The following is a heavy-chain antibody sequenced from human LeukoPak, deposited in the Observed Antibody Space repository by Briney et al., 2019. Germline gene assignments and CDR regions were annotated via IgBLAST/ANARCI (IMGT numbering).Heavy chain of an antibody. Sequence: ASVKVSCKASGYTFTGYYMHWARQAPGQGLEWMGRINPNSGGTNYAQKFQGRVTMTRDTSISTAYMELSRLRSDDTAVYYCARDGDKDYYYYGMDVWGQGTTVTVSS. CDR3: ARDGDKDYYYYGMDV. CDR2: INPNSGGT. CDR1: GYTFTGYY. D-gene: IGHD2-21*02. J-gene: IGHJ6*02. V-gene: IGHV1-2*06.